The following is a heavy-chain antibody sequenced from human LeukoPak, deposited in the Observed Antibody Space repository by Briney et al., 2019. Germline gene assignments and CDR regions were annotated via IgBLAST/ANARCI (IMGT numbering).Heavy chain of an antibody. J-gene: IGHJ3*02. Sequence: PGGSRRLSCAASGFTLTDAWVSWVRQPPGKGLEWVGHLKSKTDGGTTDYAAPVKSRFTISRDGSKNTLDLQMSSLKTEDTAVYYCTKFFLGRRDYVWESYRYLAFDIWGHGTMVTVSS. CDR1: GFTLTDAW. CDR3: TKFFLGRRDYVWESYRYLAFDI. V-gene: IGHV3-15*01. CDR2: LKSKTDGGTT. D-gene: IGHD3-16*02.